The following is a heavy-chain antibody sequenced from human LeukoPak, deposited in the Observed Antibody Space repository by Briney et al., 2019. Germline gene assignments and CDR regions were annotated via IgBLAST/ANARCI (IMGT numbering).Heavy chain of an antibody. Sequence: ASVKVSCKASGYTFTSYYMHWVRQAPGQGLEWMGIIYPSGGSTSYAQKFQGRVTMTRDTSTSTVYMELSSLRSEDTAVYYCARDKSGSGYYPVWYFDYWGQGTLVTVSS. CDR2: IYPSGGST. J-gene: IGHJ4*02. CDR3: ARDKSGSGYYPVWYFDY. D-gene: IGHD3-22*01. CDR1: GYTFTSYY. V-gene: IGHV1-46*01.